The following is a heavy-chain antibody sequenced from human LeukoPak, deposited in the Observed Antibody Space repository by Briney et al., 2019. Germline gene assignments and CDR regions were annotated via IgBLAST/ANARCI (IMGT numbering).Heavy chain of an antibody. CDR2: IYYSGST. Sequence: SETLSLTCTVSGGSISSYYWSWIRQPPGKGLEWIGYIYYSGSTNYNPSLKSRVTISVDTSKNQFSLKLSSVTAADTAVYYCANYQQIAARPFEDWGQGTLVTVSS. CDR3: ANYQQIAARPFED. V-gene: IGHV4-59*01. D-gene: IGHD6-6*01. J-gene: IGHJ4*02. CDR1: GGSISSYY.